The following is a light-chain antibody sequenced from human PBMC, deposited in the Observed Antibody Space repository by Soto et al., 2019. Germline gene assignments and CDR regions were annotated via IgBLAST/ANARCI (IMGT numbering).Light chain of an antibody. V-gene: IGLV2-8*01. CDR2: EVN. CDR3: SSYAGTNNRYV. J-gene: IGLJ1*01. Sequence: QSALTQPPSASGSPGQSVTISCTGTGSDIGGYNFVSWYQQRPGKVPKLIIYEVNKRPSGVPDRFSGSKSGNTASLTLSGLQADDEADYYCSSYAGTNNRYVFGTGTKLTVL. CDR1: GSDIGGYNF.